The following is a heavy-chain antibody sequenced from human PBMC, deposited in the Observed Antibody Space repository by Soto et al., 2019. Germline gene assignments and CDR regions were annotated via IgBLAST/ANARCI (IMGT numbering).Heavy chain of an antibody. Sequence: ASVKVSCKASGYTFTSYAMHWVRQAPGQRLEWMGWINAGNGNTKYSQKFQGRVTITRDTSASTAYMELRSLRSDDTAVYYCARSDFWSGRALDAFDIWGQGTMVTVSS. CDR2: INAGNGNT. D-gene: IGHD3-3*01. J-gene: IGHJ3*02. V-gene: IGHV1-3*01. CDR3: ARSDFWSGRALDAFDI. CDR1: GYTFTSYA.